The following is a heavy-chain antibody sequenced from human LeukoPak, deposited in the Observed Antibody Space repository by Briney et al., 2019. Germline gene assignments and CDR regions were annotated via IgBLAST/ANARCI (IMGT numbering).Heavy chain of an antibody. CDR3: ARGWRSVQSNQISPVCS. V-gene: IGHV1-18*01. CDR2: ISGYTGTT. CDR1: GYTFTDYG. D-gene: IGHD5-24*01. J-gene: IGHJ5*02. Sequence: ASVKVSCKASGYTFTDYGIGWVRQAPGQGLEWLGWISGYTGTTNYEQNLQGRVTMTTDTATSTAYMELRSLTSDDTAVYYCARGWRSVQSNQISPVCSWGLGTLVNGSS.